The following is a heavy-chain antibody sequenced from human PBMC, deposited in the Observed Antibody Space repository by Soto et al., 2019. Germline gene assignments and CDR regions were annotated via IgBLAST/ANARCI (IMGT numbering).Heavy chain of an antibody. CDR1: GNSFSNYA. D-gene: IGHD1-26*01. V-gene: IGHV1-69*01. Sequence: QVQLVQSEAEVKKPGSSVKVSCKADGNSFSNYAISWLRQAPGQGLEWVGGIISVLGTAKNAQKFQDRVTITADESTATADMELSSLRSADTASYYCAQSPCFGQWAPSWFDRWCPGTLVTVSS. J-gene: IGHJ5*02. CDR2: IISVLGTA. CDR3: AQSPCFGQWAPSWFDR.